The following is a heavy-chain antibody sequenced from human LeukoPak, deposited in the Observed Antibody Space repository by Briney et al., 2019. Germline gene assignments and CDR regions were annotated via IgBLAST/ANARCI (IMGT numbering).Heavy chain of an antibody. D-gene: IGHD5-24*01. CDR3: ARANRDGYNSPGKVDY. CDR1: GGSISSDKYY. Sequence: PSETLSLTCTVSGGSISSDKYYWSWIRQPPGKGLEWIGYIYYSGSTYYNRSLRSRVSISVDTSKNQFSLKLSSVTAADTAVYHCARANRDGYNSPGKVDYWGQGALVTVSS. J-gene: IGHJ4*02. CDR2: IYYSGST. V-gene: IGHV4-30-4*01.